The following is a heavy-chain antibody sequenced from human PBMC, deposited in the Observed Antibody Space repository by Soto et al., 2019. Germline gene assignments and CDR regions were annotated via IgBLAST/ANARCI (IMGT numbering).Heavy chain of an antibody. V-gene: IGHV1-69*13. D-gene: IGHD2-15*01. CDR1: GGTFSNYA. CDR3: ARDVCSGGSCYDY. J-gene: IGHJ4*02. Sequence: SVKVSCKASGGTFSNYAISWVRQAPGQGLEWMGGIIPIFGTANYAQKFQGRVTITADESTSTAYMELSSLRSEETAVYYCARDVCSGGSCYDYWGQGTLVTVSS. CDR2: IIPIFGTA.